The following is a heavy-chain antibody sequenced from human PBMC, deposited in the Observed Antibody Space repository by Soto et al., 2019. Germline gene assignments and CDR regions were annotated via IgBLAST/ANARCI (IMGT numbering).Heavy chain of an antibody. CDR3: ARAPTDYSHDY. D-gene: IGHD4-4*01. J-gene: IGHJ4*02. Sequence: QLQLQESGPGLVKPSETLSLTCIVSGGSIITTTYYWGWLRQPPGKGLEWIGSVYYSGSTYYNPSLKSRVTISVDTSMNQFSLMLSSVTAADTAVYFCARAPTDYSHDYWGLGNLVTVSS. V-gene: IGHV4-39*01. CDR1: GGSIITTTYY. CDR2: VYYSGST.